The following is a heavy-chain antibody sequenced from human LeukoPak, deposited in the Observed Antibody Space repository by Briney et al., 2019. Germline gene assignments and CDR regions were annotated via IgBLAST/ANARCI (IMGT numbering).Heavy chain of an antibody. CDR2: IIPVFGTA. J-gene: IGHJ6*03. V-gene: IGHV1-69*06. D-gene: IGHD1/OR15-1a*01. CDR3: AKQGEIRQDYYMDV. CDR1: VGSISSYG. Sequence: ASVKVSCKASVGSISSYGISWVRQAPGQGLEWMGRIIPVFGTANYAQKFQDRVTITADTVSNTAYMELTSLTSEDTAVYFCAKQGEIRQDYYMDVWGNGTAVSVSS.